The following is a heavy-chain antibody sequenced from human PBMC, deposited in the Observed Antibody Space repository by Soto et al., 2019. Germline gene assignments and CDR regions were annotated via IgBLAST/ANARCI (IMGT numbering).Heavy chain of an antibody. CDR2: IRIKADNYAT. CDR3: TPLGFRYGRGNYYNAREV. CDR1: GFTFSGSA. Sequence: WGSLRLSCAASGFTFSGSAMHWVRQDSGKGLEWVGHIRIKADNYATEYAASVKGRFTISRDDSKKTAYLQMSSLKTEDTAVYYCTPLGFRYGRGNYYNAREVWGNGNPVSVSA. D-gene: IGHD5-18*01. V-gene: IGHV3-73*01. J-gene: IGHJ6*04.